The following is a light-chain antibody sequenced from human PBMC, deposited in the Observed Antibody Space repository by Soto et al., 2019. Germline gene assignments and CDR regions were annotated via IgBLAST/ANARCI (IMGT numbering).Light chain of an antibody. J-gene: IGLJ2*01. V-gene: IGLV1-47*01. CDR3: AAWDDSLSGPV. CDR1: SSNIGSNY. CDR2: RNN. Sequence: QSVLTQPPSASGTPGQTVTISCSGSSSNIGSNYVSWYQQLPGTAPKLLIYRNNQRPSGVPDRFSGSKSGTSASLAISGLRSEDEADYYCAAWDDSLSGPVFGGGTKVTVL.